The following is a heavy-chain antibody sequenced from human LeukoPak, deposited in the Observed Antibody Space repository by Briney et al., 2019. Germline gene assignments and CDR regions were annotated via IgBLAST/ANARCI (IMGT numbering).Heavy chain of an antibody. CDR3: ATTASRGPQSAEYFQY. CDR1: GFTFSNYG. Sequence: PGRSLRLSCAASGFTFSNYGMHWVRQAPGKGLEWVAVIWYDGSNKYCSDSVKGRFTISRDNSKNTLYLQMNSLRAGDTAVYYCATTASRGPQSAEYFQYWGQGTLVTVSS. CDR2: IWYDGSNK. V-gene: IGHV3-33*01. J-gene: IGHJ1*01.